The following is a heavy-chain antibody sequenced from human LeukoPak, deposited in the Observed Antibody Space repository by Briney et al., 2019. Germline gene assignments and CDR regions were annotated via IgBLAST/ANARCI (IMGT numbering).Heavy chain of an antibody. Sequence: SETLSLTCAVYGGSFSGYYWSWIRQPPGKGLEWIGEINHSGSTNYNPSLKSRVTIPVDTSKNQFSLKLSSVTAADTAVYYCARGTVPYYGMDVWGQGTTVTVSS. J-gene: IGHJ6*02. CDR2: INHSGST. V-gene: IGHV4-34*01. D-gene: IGHD4-11*01. CDR1: GGSFSGYY. CDR3: ARGTVPYYGMDV.